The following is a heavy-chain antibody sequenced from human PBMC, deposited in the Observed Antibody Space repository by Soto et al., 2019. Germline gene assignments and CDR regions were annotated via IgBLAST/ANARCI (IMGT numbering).Heavy chain of an antibody. D-gene: IGHD3-16*02. CDR1: GFSLSSSGVG. V-gene: IGHV2-5*02. CDR3: AHESNILTFGGIIVRSNY. CDR2: IYWDDDK. J-gene: IGHJ4*02. Sequence: QITLKESGPPLVKPTQTLTLTCTFSGFSLSSSGVGVGWFRQPPGKALEWLALIYWDDDKRYSTSLKTRLAITKDTSKNQVVLTLTNIDPVDTATYYCAHESNILTFGGIIVRSNYWGQGILVTVSS.